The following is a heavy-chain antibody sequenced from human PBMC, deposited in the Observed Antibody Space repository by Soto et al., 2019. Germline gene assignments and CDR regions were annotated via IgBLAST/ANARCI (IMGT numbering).Heavy chain of an antibody. Sequence: PRGSLRLSCAASGLTFSNYAMSWVRQAPGKGLEWVSGITGSGGETFLADSVKGRFTISRDNSKNTLYLQMNSLRAEDTALYYCAKDYGSSSTFFDYWGQGALVTVSS. V-gene: IGHV3-23*01. D-gene: IGHD6-6*01. CDR3: AKDYGSSSTFFDY. J-gene: IGHJ4*02. CDR1: GLTFSNYA. CDR2: ITGSGGET.